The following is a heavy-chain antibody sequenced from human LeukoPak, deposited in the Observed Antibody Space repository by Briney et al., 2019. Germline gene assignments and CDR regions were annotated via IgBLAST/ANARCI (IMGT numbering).Heavy chain of an antibody. J-gene: IGHJ4*02. CDR1: GGSISSSSYY. D-gene: IGHD1-14*01. CDR2: IYYSGST. V-gene: IGHV4-39*07. CDR3: ARDSTRYTPVPLDY. Sequence: SETLSLTCTVSGGSISSSSYYWGWIRQPPGKGLEWIGSIYYSGSTYYNPSLKSRVTMSIDTSKNQFSLRLTSVTAADTAVYYCARDSTRYTPVPLDYWGQGTLVAVSS.